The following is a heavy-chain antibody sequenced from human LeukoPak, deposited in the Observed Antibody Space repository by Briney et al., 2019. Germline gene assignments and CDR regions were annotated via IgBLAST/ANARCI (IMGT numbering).Heavy chain of an antibody. CDR2: IYYSGST. CDR3: ARVPQATYYDFWSGPVDAFDI. CDR1: GGSISSYY. J-gene: IGHJ3*02. D-gene: IGHD3-3*01. V-gene: IGHV4-59*01. Sequence: PSETLSLTCTVSGGSISSYYWSWIWQPPGKGLEWIGYIYYSGSTNYNPSLKSRVTISVDTSKNQFSLKLSSVTAADTAVYYCARVPQATYYDFWSGPVDAFDIWGQGTMVTVSS.